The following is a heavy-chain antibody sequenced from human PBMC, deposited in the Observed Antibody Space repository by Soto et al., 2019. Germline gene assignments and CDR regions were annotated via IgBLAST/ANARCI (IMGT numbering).Heavy chain of an antibody. J-gene: IGHJ4*02. CDR3: ARFRGYCTAGNCAIDY. V-gene: IGHV4-38-2*01. CDR1: GYAITSGHY. D-gene: IGHD2-15*01. CDR2: IFHDERT. Sequence: SETLSLTCDVSGYAITSGHYWGWIRQAPGKGLEWIGNIFHDERTNYNPSLKSRVFILLDTSKNHFSLKLTSVTAADTAVYYCARFRGYCTAGNCAIDYWGQGTLVTVS.